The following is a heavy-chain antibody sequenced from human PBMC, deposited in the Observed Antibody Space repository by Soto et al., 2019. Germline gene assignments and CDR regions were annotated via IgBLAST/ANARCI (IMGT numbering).Heavy chain of an antibody. CDR3: AKDQGGGLDY. J-gene: IGHJ4*02. CDR1: GVTFSSYG. V-gene: IGHV3-23*01. CDR2: IRGSGGST. Sequence: GGSLRLSCAASGVTFSSYGMNWVRQAPGKGLEWVSAIRGSGGSTYYADSVKGRFTISRDNSKNTLYLQMNSLRAEDTAVYYCAKDQGGGLDYWGQGTLVTVSS. D-gene: IGHD3-10*01.